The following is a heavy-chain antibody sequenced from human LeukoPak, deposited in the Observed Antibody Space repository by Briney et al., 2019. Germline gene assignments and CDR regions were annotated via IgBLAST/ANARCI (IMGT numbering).Heavy chain of an antibody. V-gene: IGHV4-4*07. Sequence: SETLSLTCTVSGGSISSYYWSWIRQPAGKGLEWIGRIYTSGSTNYNPSLKSRVTMSVDASKDQFSLKLSSVTAADTAVYYCARAPYYGSGRYNWFDPWGQGTLVTVSS. J-gene: IGHJ5*02. CDR2: IYTSGST. CDR3: ARAPYYGSGRYNWFDP. CDR1: GGSISSYY. D-gene: IGHD3-10*01.